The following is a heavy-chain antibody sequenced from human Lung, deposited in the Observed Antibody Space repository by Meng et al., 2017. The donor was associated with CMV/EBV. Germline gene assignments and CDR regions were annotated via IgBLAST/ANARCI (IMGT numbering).Heavy chain of an antibody. CDR1: GFSLSASGVG. Sequence: QITLNESGPTLVKPTQTLTLTCTVSGFSLSASGVGVGWIRQPPGKALEWLALIFWNDDKRFSPSLKSRLTITRDTPKTQVVLTMTNMVPVDTATYYCARAAARPSDWFDPWGQGTLVTVSS. J-gene: IGHJ5*02. D-gene: IGHD6-6*01. V-gene: IGHV2-5*01. CDR2: IFWNDDK. CDR3: ARAAARPSDWFDP.